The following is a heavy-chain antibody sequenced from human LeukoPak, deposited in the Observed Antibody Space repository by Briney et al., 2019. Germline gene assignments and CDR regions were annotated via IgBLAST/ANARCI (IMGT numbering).Heavy chain of an antibody. V-gene: IGHV4-4*07. Sequence: SETLSLTCTVSGGSISSYYWSWIRQPAGKGLEWIGRIYTSGSTNYNPSLKSRVTMSVDTSKNQFSLKLSSVTAADTAVYYCARDEGYCSSTSCYTYGMDVWGQGTTVTVSS. CDR3: ARDEGYCSSTSCYTYGMDV. CDR2: IYTSGST. D-gene: IGHD2-2*02. J-gene: IGHJ6*02. CDR1: GGSISSYY.